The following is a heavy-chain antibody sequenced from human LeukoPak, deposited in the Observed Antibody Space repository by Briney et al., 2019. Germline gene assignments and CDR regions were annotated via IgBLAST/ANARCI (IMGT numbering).Heavy chain of an antibody. CDR1: GYSFTSYW. J-gene: IGHJ6*02. V-gene: IGHV5-51*01. D-gene: IGHD4-17*01. CDR3: ARLRTGGNYYYYGMDV. CDR2: IYPGDSDT. Sequence: GESLQISCKGSGYSFTSYWIGWVRQMPGKGLEWMGIIYPGDSDTRYSPSFQGQVTISADKSISTAYLQWSSLKASDTAMYYCARLRTGGNYYYYGMDVWGQGTTVTVSS.